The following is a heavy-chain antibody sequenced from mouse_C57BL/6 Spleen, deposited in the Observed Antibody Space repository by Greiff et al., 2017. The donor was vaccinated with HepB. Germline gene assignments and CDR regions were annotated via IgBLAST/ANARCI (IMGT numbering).Heavy chain of an antibody. Sequence: QVQLQQPGTELVKPGASVKLSCKASGYTFTSYWMHWVKQRPGQGLEWIGHINPSNGGTNYNEKFKSKATLTVDKSSSKAYMQLSSLTSEDSAVYCCVKDDGYYYWDFDVWGTGTTVTVSS. CDR3: VKDDGYYYWDFDV. D-gene: IGHD2-3*01. V-gene: IGHV1-53*01. J-gene: IGHJ1*03. CDR2: INPSNGGT. CDR1: GYTFTSYW.